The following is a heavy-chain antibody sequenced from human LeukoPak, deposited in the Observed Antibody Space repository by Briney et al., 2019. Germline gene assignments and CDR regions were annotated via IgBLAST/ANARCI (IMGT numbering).Heavy chain of an antibody. CDR1: GFTFSTYA. J-gene: IGHJ2*01. D-gene: IGHD1-26*01. CDR3: AKDRTVGASYWYFDL. CDR2: FSGSGTST. Sequence: GGSLRLSCAASGFTFSTYAMSWVRQAPGKGLEWVSTFSGSGTSTYYADSVKGRFTISRDSSRNTLFLHMNTLRAEDTAIYYCAKDRTVGASYWYFDLWGRGTLVTVSS. V-gene: IGHV3-23*01.